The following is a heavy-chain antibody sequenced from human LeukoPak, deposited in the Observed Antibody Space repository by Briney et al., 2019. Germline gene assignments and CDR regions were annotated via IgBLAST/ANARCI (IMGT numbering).Heavy chain of an antibody. CDR1: GGSISRSNW. CDR3: ARDPKVYCAGGTCSPFFDY. D-gene: IGHD2-15*01. V-gene: IGHV4-4*02. Sequence: SETLSLTCGVSGGSISRSNWWGWVRQPPGKGLEWIGEIYHSGSTNYNPSLKSRVTISVDKSKNQFSLKLTSVTAADTAVYYCARDPKVYCAGGTCSPFFDYWGQGALVTVSS. J-gene: IGHJ4*02. CDR2: IYHSGST.